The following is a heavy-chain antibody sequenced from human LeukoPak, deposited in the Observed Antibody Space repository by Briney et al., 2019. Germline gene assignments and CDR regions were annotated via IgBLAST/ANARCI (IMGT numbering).Heavy chain of an antibody. V-gene: IGHV4-34*01. D-gene: IGHD1-20*01. CDR3: ARGDGITGTQVRLEY. CDR2: INHSGST. Sequence: PSETLSLTCAVYGGSFRGYYWSWIRQPPGKGLEWIGEINHSGSTNYNPSLKSRVTISVDTSKNQFSLKLSSVTAADTAVYYCARGDGITGTQVRLEYWFQGTLVTVSS. J-gene: IGHJ4*02. CDR1: GGSFRGYY.